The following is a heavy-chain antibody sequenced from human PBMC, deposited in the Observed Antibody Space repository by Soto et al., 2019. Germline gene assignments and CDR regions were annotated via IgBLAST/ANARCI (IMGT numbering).Heavy chain of an antibody. Sequence: PSETLSLTCTVSGGSISSYYWSWIRQPPGKGLEWIGYIYYSGSTNYNPSLKSRVTISVDTSKNQFFLKLSSVIAADTAMYYCARHHRFCSGGACYALDHWGRGTLVTVSS. V-gene: IGHV4-59*08. D-gene: IGHD2-15*01. CDR2: IYYSGST. CDR3: ARHHRFCSGGACYALDH. J-gene: IGHJ4*02. CDR1: GGSISSYY.